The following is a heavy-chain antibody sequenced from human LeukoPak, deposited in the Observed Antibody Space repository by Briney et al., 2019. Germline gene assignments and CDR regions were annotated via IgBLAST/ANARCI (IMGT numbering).Heavy chain of an antibody. J-gene: IGHJ6*03. CDR3: ARDSTTRGMDV. V-gene: IGHV4-59*12. Sequence: SETLSLTCTVSGGSISSYYWSWIRQPPGKGLEWIGYIYYSGSTNYNPSLKSRVTISVDTSKNQFSLKLSSVTAADTAVYHCARDSTTRGMDVWGKGTTVTVSS. D-gene: IGHD1-1*01. CDR1: GGSISSYY. CDR2: IYYSGST.